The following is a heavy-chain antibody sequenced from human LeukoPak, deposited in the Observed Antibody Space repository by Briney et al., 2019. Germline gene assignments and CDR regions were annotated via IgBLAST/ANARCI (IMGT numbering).Heavy chain of an antibody. CDR3: ARLRRY. CDR2: INHSGST. J-gene: IGHJ4*02. V-gene: IGHV4-34*01. Sequence: PSETLSLTCAVYGGSFSGYYWSWIRQPPGKGLEWIGEINHSGSTNYNPSLKSRVTISVDTSKNQFSLKLSSVTAADTAVYYCARLRRYWGQGTLVTVSS. CDR1: GGSFSGYY.